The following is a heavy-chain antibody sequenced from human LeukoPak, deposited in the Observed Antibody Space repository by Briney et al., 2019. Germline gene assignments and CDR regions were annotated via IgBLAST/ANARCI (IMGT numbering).Heavy chain of an antibody. V-gene: IGHV4-39*07. Sequence: SETLSLTCTVSGGSISSSSYYWGWIRQPPGKGLEWIGSIYYSGSTYYNPSLKSRVTISVDTSKNQFSLKLSSVTAADTAVYYCARAPGGLLLWFGEKFDYWGQGTLVTVSS. D-gene: IGHD3-10*01. CDR1: GGSISSSSYY. J-gene: IGHJ4*02. CDR3: ARAPGGLLLWFGEKFDY. CDR2: IYYSGST.